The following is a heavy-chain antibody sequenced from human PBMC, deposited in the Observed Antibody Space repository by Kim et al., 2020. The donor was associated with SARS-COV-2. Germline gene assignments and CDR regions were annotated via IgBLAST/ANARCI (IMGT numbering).Heavy chain of an antibody. CDR2: IIPIFGTA. D-gene: IGHD6-19*01. Sequence: SVKVSCKASGGTFSSYAISWVRQAPGQGLEWMGGIIPIFGTANYAQKFQGRVTITADESTSTAYMELSSLRSEDTAVYYCARDWYSSGNNLYYYYGMDVWGQGTTVTVSS. CDR1: GGTFSSYA. V-gene: IGHV1-69*13. CDR3: ARDWYSSGNNLYYYYGMDV. J-gene: IGHJ6*02.